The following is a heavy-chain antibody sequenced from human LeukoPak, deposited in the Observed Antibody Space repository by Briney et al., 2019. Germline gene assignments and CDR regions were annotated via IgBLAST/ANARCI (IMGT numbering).Heavy chain of an antibody. V-gene: IGHV4-39*07. Sequence: SQTLSLTCTVSGGSISSGSYYWSWIRQPPGKGLEWIGEINHSGSTNYNPSLKSRVTISVDTSKNQFSLKLSSVTAADTAVYYCAREGYCSSTSCYEGVNWFDPWGQGTLVTVSS. J-gene: IGHJ5*02. CDR3: AREGYCSSTSCYEGVNWFDP. CDR1: GGSISSGSYY. CDR2: INHSGST. D-gene: IGHD2-2*01.